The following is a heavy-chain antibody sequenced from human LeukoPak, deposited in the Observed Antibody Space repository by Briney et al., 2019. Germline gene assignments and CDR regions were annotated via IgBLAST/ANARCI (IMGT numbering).Heavy chain of an antibody. CDR3: AKYSSSWHFDY. V-gene: IGHV1-3*04. Sequence: ASVKVSCKASGYTFTSYAMHWVRQAPGQRLEWMGWINTGNGNTKFSQKFQGRVTITRDTSASTASMELSSLRSEDTAVYYCAKYSSSWHFDYWGQGTLVTVSS. CDR2: INTGNGNT. D-gene: IGHD6-13*01. CDR1: GYTFTSYA. J-gene: IGHJ4*02.